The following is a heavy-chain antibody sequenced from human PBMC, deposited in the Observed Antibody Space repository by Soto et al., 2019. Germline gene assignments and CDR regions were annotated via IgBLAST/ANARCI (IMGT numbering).Heavy chain of an antibody. CDR1: GGTFSSYT. J-gene: IGHJ3*02. Sequence: QVHLVQSGAAVKKPGSSVKVSCKASGGTFSSYTISWVRQAPGQGLEWMGRIIPILGIADYAQKFQGRVTITADTATSMADMGLSSLRSEDPAVYYCAGERGADGSGSYMYVFDIWCQGTMVTVSS. CDR3: AGERGADGSGSYMYVFDI. CDR2: IIPILGIA. V-gene: IGHV1-69*08. D-gene: IGHD3-10*01.